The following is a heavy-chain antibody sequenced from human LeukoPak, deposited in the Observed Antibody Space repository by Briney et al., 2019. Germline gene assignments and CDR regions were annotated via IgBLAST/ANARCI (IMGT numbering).Heavy chain of an antibody. V-gene: IGHV3-7*01. CDR2: IKQDGSEK. CDR1: GFTFSSYW. Sequence: PGGSLRLSCAASGFTFSSYWMSWVRQAPGKGLEWVANIKQDGSEKYYVDSVKGRFTISRDNAKNSLYLQMNSLRAEDTAVYYCARDSSSWYFCASDIWGQGTMVTVSS. D-gene: IGHD6-13*01. J-gene: IGHJ3*02. CDR3: ARDSSSWYFCASDI.